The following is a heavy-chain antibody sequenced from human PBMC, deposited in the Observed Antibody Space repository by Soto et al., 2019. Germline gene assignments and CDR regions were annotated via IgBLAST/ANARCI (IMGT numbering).Heavy chain of an antibody. Sequence: ASVKVSCKASGGTFSSYAISWVRQAPGQGLEWMGGIIPIFGTANYAQKFQGRVTITADESTSTSYMELSSLRSEDTAVYYCARFGRAIGWFDPWGQGTLVTVSS. CDR2: IIPIFGTA. D-gene: IGHD3-10*01. V-gene: IGHV1-69*13. CDR1: GGTFSSYA. CDR3: ARFGRAIGWFDP. J-gene: IGHJ5*02.